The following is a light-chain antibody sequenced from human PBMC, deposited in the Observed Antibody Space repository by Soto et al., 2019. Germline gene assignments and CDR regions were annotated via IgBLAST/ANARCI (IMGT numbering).Light chain of an antibody. V-gene: IGLV2-23*01. Sequence: QSALTQPGSVSGSPGQSITISCSGTSSDIGSYNPVSWYQQHPGKAPKVIIFEGSRLPSGVSSRFSGSKSGNTASLTISGLRPEDEADYYCSSYAGSNVLVVFGGGTKVTVL. CDR2: EGS. J-gene: IGLJ2*01. CDR1: SSDIGSYNP. CDR3: SSYAGSNVLVV.